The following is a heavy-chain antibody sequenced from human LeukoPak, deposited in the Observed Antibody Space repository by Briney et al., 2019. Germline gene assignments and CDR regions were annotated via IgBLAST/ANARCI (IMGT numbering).Heavy chain of an antibody. V-gene: IGHV3-30*04. CDR1: GFTFSSYG. J-gene: IGHJ4*02. CDR3: AKASGSGSFDY. D-gene: IGHD3-10*01. Sequence: GGSLRLSCAASGFTFSSYGMHWVRQAPGKGLEWVAVISYDGSNKYYADSVKGRFIISRDNSKNTLFLQMNSLRAEDTAVYYCAKASGSGSFDYWGQGTLVTVSS. CDR2: ISYDGSNK.